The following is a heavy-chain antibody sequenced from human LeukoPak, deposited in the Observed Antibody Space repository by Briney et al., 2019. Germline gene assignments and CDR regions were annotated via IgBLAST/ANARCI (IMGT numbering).Heavy chain of an antibody. CDR2: IEQDGSEK. CDR3: ARQRGGVYYDSSGYSVDY. CDR1: GFTFSSYW. V-gene: IGHV3-7*01. Sequence: GGSLRLSCAASGFTFSSYWMSWVRQAPGKGLEWVANIEQDGSEKYYVDSVKGRFTISRDNAKNSLYLQMNSLRAEDTAVYYCARQRGGVYYDSSGYSVDYWGQGTLVTVSS. D-gene: IGHD3-22*01. J-gene: IGHJ4*02.